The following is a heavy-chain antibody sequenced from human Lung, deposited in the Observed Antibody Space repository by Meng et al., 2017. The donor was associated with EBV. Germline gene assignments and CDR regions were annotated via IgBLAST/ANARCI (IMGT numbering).Heavy chain of an antibody. CDR1: GGTFRSDA. CDR2: LIPMSDAP. CDR3: ASESGRGFTPDY. D-gene: IGHD3-10*01. Sequence: QVQLVQLWGEGKEPGSWWKVSGKTPGGTFRSDAVSWVRQAPGQGLEWMGGLIPMSDAPHYAQKFQDRVRITADESTSTHYMDLSGLRSEDTAVYYCASESGRGFTPDYWGQGTLVTVSS. V-gene: IGHV1-69*01. J-gene: IGHJ4*02.